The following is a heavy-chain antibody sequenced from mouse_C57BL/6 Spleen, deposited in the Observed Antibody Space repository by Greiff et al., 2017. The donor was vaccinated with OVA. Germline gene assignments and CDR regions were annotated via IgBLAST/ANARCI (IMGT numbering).Heavy chain of an antibody. J-gene: IGHJ4*01. D-gene: IGHD2-5*01. Sequence: EVQLVESGGGLVKPGGSLKLSCAASGFTFSDYGMHWVRQAPEKGLEWVAYISSGSSTIYYADTVKGRFTISRDNAKNTLFLQMTSLRSEDTAMYYCANSNWGAMDYWGQGTSVTVSS. V-gene: IGHV5-17*01. CDR1: GFTFSDYG. CDR3: ANSNWGAMDY. CDR2: ISSGSSTI.